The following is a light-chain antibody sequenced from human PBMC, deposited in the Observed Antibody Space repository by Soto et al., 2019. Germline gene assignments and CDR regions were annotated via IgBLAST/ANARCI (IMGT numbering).Light chain of an antibody. V-gene: IGKV3-15*01. CDR3: HQYRYSPRT. CDR2: DAS. J-gene: IGKJ1*01. Sequence: EIVMTQSPAALSVSPGEGATLSCRASQGIGSTLAWYQQKPGQTPRLLIYDASTRAAGVPARFSGSGSGTDFTLTINSLQSEDFEIYYCHQYRYSPRTFGLGTKVDI. CDR1: QGIGST.